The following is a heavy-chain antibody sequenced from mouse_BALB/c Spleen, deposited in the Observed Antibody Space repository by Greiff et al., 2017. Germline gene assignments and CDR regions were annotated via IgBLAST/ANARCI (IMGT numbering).Heavy chain of an antibody. CDR2: IDPANGNT. J-gene: IGHJ2*01. CDR3: ASHFDY. Sequence: VQLKQSGAELVKPGASVKLSCTASGFNIKDTYMHWVKQRPEQGLEWIGRIDPANGNTKYDPKFQGKATITADTSSNTAYLQLSSLTSEDTAVYYCASHFDYWGQGTTRTVSS. V-gene: IGHV14-3*02. CDR1: GFNIKDTY.